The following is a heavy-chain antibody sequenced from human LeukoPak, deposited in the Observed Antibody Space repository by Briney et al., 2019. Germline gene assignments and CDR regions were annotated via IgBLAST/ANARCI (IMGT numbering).Heavy chain of an antibody. D-gene: IGHD5-24*01. J-gene: IGHJ4*02. CDR1: GFSISTGYY. Sequence: PSETLSLTCSVSGFSISTGYYWGWIRQSPGKGLEWIGIMYHSGSTSYNPSLKSRVTISMDTSKNQFSLRLSSVTAADTAVNYCANFDPTTIRGLIFDNWGQGALVTVSS. V-gene: IGHV4-38-2*02. CDR2: MYHSGST. CDR3: ANFDPTTIRGLIFDN.